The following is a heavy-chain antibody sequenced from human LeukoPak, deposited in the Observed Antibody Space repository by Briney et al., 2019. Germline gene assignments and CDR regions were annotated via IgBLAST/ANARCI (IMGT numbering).Heavy chain of an antibody. J-gene: IGHJ4*02. CDR1: GFTFSSYA. CDR2: IRYDGSNK. V-gene: IGHV3-30*02. D-gene: IGHD3-10*01. CDR3: AKDHYYGSGSSHFDY. Sequence: PGGSLRLSCAASGFTFSSYAMHWVRQAPGKGLEWVAFIRYDGSNKYYADSVKGRFTISRDNSKNTLYLQMNSLRAEDTAVYYCAKDHYYGSGSSHFDYWGQGTLVTVSS.